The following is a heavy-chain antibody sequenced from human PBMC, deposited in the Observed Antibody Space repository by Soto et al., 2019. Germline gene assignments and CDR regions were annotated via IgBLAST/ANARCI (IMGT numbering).Heavy chain of an antibody. CDR1: GGSFSGYY. Sequence: SETLSLTCAVYGGSFSGYYWSWIRQPPGKGLEWIGEINHSGSTNYNPSLKSRVTISVDTSKNQFSLKLSSVTAADTAVYYCAIRRYSSGLDYRGQGTLVTGSS. V-gene: IGHV4-34*01. CDR3: AIRRYSSGLDY. CDR2: INHSGST. D-gene: IGHD5-18*01. J-gene: IGHJ4*02.